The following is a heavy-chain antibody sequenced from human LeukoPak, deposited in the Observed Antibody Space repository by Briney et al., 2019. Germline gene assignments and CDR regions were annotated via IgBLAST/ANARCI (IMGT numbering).Heavy chain of an antibody. J-gene: IGHJ4*02. CDR1: GGSINSNSHH. CDR2: IYYSGTT. V-gene: IGHV4-39*01. Sequence: SETLSLTCSVSGGSINSNSHHWDWIRQAPGKGLEWIGNIYYSGTTSYNPSLKSRVTISVDTSKNQFSLRLSSVTAADTAVYYCARHDRLATYYYDTSGPSYFDYWGQGTPVTVSS. D-gene: IGHD3-22*01. CDR3: ARHDRLATYYYDTSGPSYFDY.